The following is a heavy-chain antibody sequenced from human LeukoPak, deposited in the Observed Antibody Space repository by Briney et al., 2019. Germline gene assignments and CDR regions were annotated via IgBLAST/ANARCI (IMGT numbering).Heavy chain of an antibody. CDR1: GFTFSIYG. Sequence: GGSLRLSCAASGFTFSIYGMHWVRQAPGKGLEWVAVISSDGSEIDYADSVKGRFTTSRDISLHLQMNSLRAEDTAVYYCVRNNNNDYWGQGTLVTVSS. V-gene: IGHV3-30*03. D-gene: IGHD2/OR15-2a*01. CDR3: VRNNNNDY. CDR2: ISSDGSEI. J-gene: IGHJ4*02.